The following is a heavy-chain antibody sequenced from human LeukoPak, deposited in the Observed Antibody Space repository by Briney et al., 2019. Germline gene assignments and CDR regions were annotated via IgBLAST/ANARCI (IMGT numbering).Heavy chain of an antibody. V-gene: IGHV3-21*04. CDR3: AKGAILTTVAYFDY. CDR2: ISSSSSYI. Sequence: ETLSLTCAVYGGSFSGYYWSWIRQPPGKGLEWVSSISSSSSYIYYADSVKGRFTISRDNSKNTLYLQMNSLRAEDTAVYYCAKGAILTTVAYFDYWGQGTLVTVSS. J-gene: IGHJ4*02. D-gene: IGHD4-23*01. CDR1: GGSFSGYY.